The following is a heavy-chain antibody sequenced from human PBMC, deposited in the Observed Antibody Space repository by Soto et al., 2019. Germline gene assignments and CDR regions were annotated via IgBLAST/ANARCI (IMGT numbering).Heavy chain of an antibody. D-gene: IGHD6-13*01. V-gene: IGHV4-34*01. CDR2: INHSGST. Sequence: SETLSLTCAVYGGSFSGYYWSWIRQPPGKGLEWIGEINHSGSTNYNPSLKSRVTISVDTSKNQSSLKLISVTAADTAVYYCARNSPISSWPQYYYYYYMDVWGKGTTVTVSS. CDR3: ARNSPISSWPQYYYYYYMDV. J-gene: IGHJ6*03. CDR1: GGSFSGYY.